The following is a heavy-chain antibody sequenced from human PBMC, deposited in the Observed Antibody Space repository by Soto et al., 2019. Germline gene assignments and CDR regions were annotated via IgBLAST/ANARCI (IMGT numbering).Heavy chain of an antibody. D-gene: IGHD3-10*01. J-gene: IGHJ6*02. V-gene: IGHV3-33*06. Sequence: PGGSLRLSCAASGFTFSSYGMHWVRQAPGKGLEWVAVIWYDGSNKYYADSVKGRFTISRDNSKNTLYLQMNSLRAEDTAVYYCAKDQRRRGVIITHYYYGMDVWGQGTTVTVSS. CDR1: GFTFSSYG. CDR2: IWYDGSNK. CDR3: AKDQRRRGVIITHYYYGMDV.